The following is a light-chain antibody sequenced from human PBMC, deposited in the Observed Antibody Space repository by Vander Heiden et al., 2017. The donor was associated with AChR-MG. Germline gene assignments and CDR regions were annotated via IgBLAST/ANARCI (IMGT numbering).Light chain of an antibody. CDR3: QQYGSSPPN. CDR2: GAS. J-gene: IGKJ5*01. Sequence: EIVLTQSPGTLSLSPGERATLSCRASQSVSSSYLAWYQQKPGQAPRLLIYGASSRATGIPDRFSGSGSGTDFTLTISRLEPEDFAEYYCQQYGSSPPNFGQGTRLGIK. CDR1: QSVSSSY. V-gene: IGKV3-20*01.